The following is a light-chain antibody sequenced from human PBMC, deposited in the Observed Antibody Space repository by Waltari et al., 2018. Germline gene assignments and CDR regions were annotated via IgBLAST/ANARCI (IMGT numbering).Light chain of an antibody. CDR3: QHFENLPLT. CDR2: EAS. V-gene: IGKV1-33*01. Sequence: DIQMTQSPSSLPASVGDRVTISCQASQEITNNLNWDQQKPGQAPKLLIYEASTLHTGVPSRFRGRGYGTDFTLIISRLQPEDVATYYCQHFENLPLTFGGGTKVEIK. J-gene: IGKJ4*01. CDR1: QEITNN.